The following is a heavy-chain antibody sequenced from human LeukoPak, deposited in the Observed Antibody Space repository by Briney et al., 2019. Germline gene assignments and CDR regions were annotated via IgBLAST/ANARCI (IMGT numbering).Heavy chain of an antibody. D-gene: IGHD6-19*01. Sequence: KFQGRVTITRDTSASTAYMELSSLRSDDTAVYYCAKSRTNSSGWDDAFDIWGQGTMVTVSS. V-gene: IGHV1-3*01. CDR3: AKSRTNSSGWDDAFDI. J-gene: IGHJ3*02.